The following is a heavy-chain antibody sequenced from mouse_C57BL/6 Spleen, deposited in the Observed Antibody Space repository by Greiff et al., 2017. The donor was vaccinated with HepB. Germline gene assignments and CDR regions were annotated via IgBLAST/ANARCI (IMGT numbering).Heavy chain of an antibody. Sequence: VMLVESGAELVKPGASVKISCKASGYAFSSYWMNWVKQRPGKGLEWIGQIYPGDGDTNYNGKFKGKATLTADKSSSTAYMQLSSLTSEDSAVYFCAPQAYTVVDAMDYWGQGTSVTVSS. J-gene: IGHJ4*01. V-gene: IGHV1-80*01. CDR2: IYPGDGDT. D-gene: IGHD1-1*01. CDR1: GYAFSSYW. CDR3: APQAYTVVDAMDY.